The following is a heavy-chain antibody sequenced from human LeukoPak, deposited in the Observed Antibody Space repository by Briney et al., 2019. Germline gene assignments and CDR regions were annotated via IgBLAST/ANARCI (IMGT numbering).Heavy chain of an antibody. D-gene: IGHD3-22*01. CDR2: IRYDGSNK. CDR1: GLTFSSYG. CDR3: AKDDYYDSSGYYWSEAFDV. Sequence: GGSLRLSCAASGLTFSSYGMHWVRQAPGKGLDGVAFIRYDGSNKYYADSVKGRFTISRDNSKNTLYLQMNSLRAEDTAVYYCAKDDYYDSSGYYWSEAFDVWGQGTMVTVSS. J-gene: IGHJ3*01. V-gene: IGHV3-30*02.